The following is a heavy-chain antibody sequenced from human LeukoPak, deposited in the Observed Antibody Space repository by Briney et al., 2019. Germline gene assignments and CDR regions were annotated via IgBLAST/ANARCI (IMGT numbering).Heavy chain of an antibody. CDR2: INHSGST. V-gene: IGHV4-34*01. D-gene: IGHD3-10*02. Sequence: SETLSLTCAVYGGSFSGYYWSWIRQPPGKGLEWIGEINHSGSTNYNPSLKSRVTISVDTSKNQFSLKLSSVTAADTAVYYCARGLPVRGVVHWGQGTLVTVSS. CDR3: ARGLPVRGVVH. CDR1: GGSFSGYY. J-gene: IGHJ4*02.